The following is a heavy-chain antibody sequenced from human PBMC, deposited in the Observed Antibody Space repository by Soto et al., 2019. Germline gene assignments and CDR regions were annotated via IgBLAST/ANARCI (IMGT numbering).Heavy chain of an antibody. V-gene: IGHV1-18*04. CDR3: ARLTEFSSTFPDS. D-gene: IGHD6-13*01. J-gene: IGHJ4*02. CDR1: GFTFRIYA. CDR2: IRTHNGNA. Sequence: QVQLMQSGGEVKKPGASVKVSCKASGFTFRIYAMAWVRQAPGQGLEWMGWIRTHNGNANYAQNLQDRITMTADTATNTAYLELRNLRTDDTAVYSGARLTEFSSTFPDSGGQGTLVSVSS.